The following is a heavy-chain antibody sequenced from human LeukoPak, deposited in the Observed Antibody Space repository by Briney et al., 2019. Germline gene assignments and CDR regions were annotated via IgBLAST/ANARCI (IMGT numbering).Heavy chain of an antibody. CDR2: ISGSGGGGST. CDR1: GFTFSSYA. CDR3: AKAHKADY. J-gene: IGHJ4*02. V-gene: IGHV3-23*01. Sequence: GGSLRVSCAASGFTFSSYAMSWVRQAPGKGLEWVSAISGSGGGGSTYYADSVKGRFTISRDNSKNTLYLQMNSLGAEDTAIYYCAKAHKADYWGQGTLVTVSS.